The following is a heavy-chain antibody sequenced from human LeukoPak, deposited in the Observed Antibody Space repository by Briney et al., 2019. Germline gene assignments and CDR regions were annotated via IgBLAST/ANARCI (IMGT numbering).Heavy chain of an antibody. D-gene: IGHD3-10*01. CDR2: IYYSGST. CDR1: GRSISSYY. J-gene: IGHJ4*02. V-gene: IGHV4-59*01. Sequence: SQTLSLTCTVSGRSISSYYWSWIRQPPGKGLEWIGYIYYSGSTNYNPSLKSRVTISVDTSKNQFSLKLSSVTAADTAVYYCARVGFGELYSPFDYWGQGTLVTVSS. CDR3: ARVGFGELYSPFDY.